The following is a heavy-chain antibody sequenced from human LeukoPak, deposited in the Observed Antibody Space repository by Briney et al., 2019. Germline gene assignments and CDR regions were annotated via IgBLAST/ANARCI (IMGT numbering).Heavy chain of an antibody. CDR3: AKDDYGDYDLAFDI. J-gene: IGHJ3*02. D-gene: IGHD4-17*01. Sequence: GRSLRLSCAASGFTFSSYAMHWVCQAPGKGLEWVAFISYDGSNKYYADSVKGRFTISRDNSKNTLYLQMNSLRAEDTAVYYCAKDDYGDYDLAFDIWGQGTMVTVSS. CDR1: GFTFSSYA. CDR2: ISYDGSNK. V-gene: IGHV3-30*04.